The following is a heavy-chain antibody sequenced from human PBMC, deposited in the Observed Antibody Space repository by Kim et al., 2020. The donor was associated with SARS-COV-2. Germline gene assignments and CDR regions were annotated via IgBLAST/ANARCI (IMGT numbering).Heavy chain of an antibody. J-gene: IGHJ6*02. CDR1: GGSISSYY. V-gene: IGHV4-59*13. D-gene: IGHD3-16*02. Sequence: SETLSLTCTVSGGSISSYYWSWIRQPPGKGLEWIGYIYYSGSTNYNPSLKSRVTISVDTSKNQFSLKLSSVTAADTAVYYCARSYYDYVWGSYRYYYGMDVWGQGTTVTVSS. CDR2: IYYSGST. CDR3: ARSYYDYVWGSYRYYYGMDV.